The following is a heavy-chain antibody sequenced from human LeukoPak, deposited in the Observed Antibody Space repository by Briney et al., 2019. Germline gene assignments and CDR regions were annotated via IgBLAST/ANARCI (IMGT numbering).Heavy chain of an antibody. CDR3: AREIYPATFDY. J-gene: IGHJ4*02. CDR2: IYTSGST. D-gene: IGHD2-15*01. CDR1: GGSISSGSCY. Sequence: PSETLSLTCTVSGGSISSGSCYWSWIRQPAGKGLEWIGRIYTSGSTNYNPSLKSRVTISVDTSKNQFSLKLSSVTAADTAVYYCAREIYPATFDYWGQGTLVTVSS. V-gene: IGHV4-61*02.